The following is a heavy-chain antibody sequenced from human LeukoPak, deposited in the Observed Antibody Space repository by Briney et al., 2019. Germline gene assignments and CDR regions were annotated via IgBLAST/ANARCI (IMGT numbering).Heavy chain of an antibody. CDR2: IASNGANS. CDR1: GFNFRDAA. Sequence: PGGSLRLSCAASGFNFRDAAMTWVRQAPGKGLEWVSLIASNGANSYYAESVKGRFSISTDNSKNMLSLQMNSLRVEDTARYYCAKDIQLSTWGLGTVVTVSS. J-gene: IGHJ3*01. V-gene: IGHV3-23*01. CDR3: AKDIQLST. D-gene: IGHD5-24*01.